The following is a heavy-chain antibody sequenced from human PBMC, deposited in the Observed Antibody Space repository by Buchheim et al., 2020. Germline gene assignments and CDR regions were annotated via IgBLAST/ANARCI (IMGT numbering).Heavy chain of an antibody. V-gene: IGHV3-30-3*01. J-gene: IGHJ4*02. D-gene: IGHD6-13*01. Sequence: QVQLVESGGRVVQPGRSLSLSCAASGFTFSGYKMHWVRQAPGKGLEWVAIISYDGSDQYYADSVRGRFTISRDNSKNIRYLHLDSPRAEDTAMYYCVRDGSSSTWPLDYWGQGTL. CDR1: GFTFSGYK. CDR2: ISYDGSDQ. CDR3: VRDGSSSTWPLDY.